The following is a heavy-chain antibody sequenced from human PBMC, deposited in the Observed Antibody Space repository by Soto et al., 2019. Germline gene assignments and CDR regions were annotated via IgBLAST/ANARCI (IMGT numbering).Heavy chain of an antibody. CDR3: ARKGVAFDY. CDR1: GFTFISYA. J-gene: IGHJ4*02. CDR2: ISGRGDST. Sequence: GGSLRLSCAASGFTFISYAMIWVRQAPGKGLEWVSAISGRGDSTYYADSVKGRFTISRDNAKNSLFLQMNSLRDEDTAVYYCARKGVAFDYWGQGALVTVSS. V-gene: IGHV3-23*01. D-gene: IGHD3-3*01.